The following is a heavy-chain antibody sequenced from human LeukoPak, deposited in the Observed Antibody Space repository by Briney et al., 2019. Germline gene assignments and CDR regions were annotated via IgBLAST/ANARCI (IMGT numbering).Heavy chain of an antibody. CDR1: GGSFSGYY. D-gene: IGHD6-13*01. CDR3: ARGFGSSHSWFDR. Sequence: SETLSLTCAVYGGSFSGYYWSWIRQPPGKGLEWIGESNHTGSTNYNPSLKSRVTISVDTFKNQFSLKLSSVTAAETAVYYCARGFGSSHSWFDRWGQGTLVTVSS. CDR2: SNHTGST. J-gene: IGHJ5*02. V-gene: IGHV4-34*01.